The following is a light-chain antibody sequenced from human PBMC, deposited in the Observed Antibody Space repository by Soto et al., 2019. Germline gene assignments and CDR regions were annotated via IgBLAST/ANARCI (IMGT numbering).Light chain of an antibody. CDR3: QQYNNWPPAT. Sequence: EIVMTQSPATLSVSPGERATLSCRASQSVSSNLAWYQQKPGQAPRLLIYGASTRATGIPARFSGSGSGTEFTLTISSLQSEDFAVYYCQQYNNWPPATFGGVTKVEIK. V-gene: IGKV3-15*01. J-gene: IGKJ4*01. CDR2: GAS. CDR1: QSVSSN.